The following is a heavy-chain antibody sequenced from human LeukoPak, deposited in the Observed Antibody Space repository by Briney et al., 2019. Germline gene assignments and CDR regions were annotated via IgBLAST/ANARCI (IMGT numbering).Heavy chain of an antibody. V-gene: IGHV4-59*08. D-gene: IGHD2/OR15-2a*01. CDR2: LSDIGRI. J-gene: IGHJ4*02. CDR3: AGHHPRNTVDF. CDR1: GGSISSYY. Sequence: PSETLSLTCTVSGGSISSYYRSWIRQPPGKGLEWIAYLSDIGRINYNPSLKSRVTISLDTSKHQFSLKLSSVTAADTAVYYCAGHHPRNTVDFWGQGTLVTVSS.